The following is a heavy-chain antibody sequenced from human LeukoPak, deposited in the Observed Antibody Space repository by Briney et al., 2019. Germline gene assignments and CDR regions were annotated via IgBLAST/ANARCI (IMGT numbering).Heavy chain of an antibody. Sequence: QPGGSLRLSCAASGFTFSSYAMSWVRQAPGKGLEWVSAISGSGGSTYSADSVKGRFTISRDNAKNSLYLQMNSLRAEDTAVYYCARGSTVVTPLGYWGQGTLVTVSS. CDR1: GFTFSSYA. V-gene: IGHV3-23*01. CDR2: ISGSGGST. D-gene: IGHD4-23*01. J-gene: IGHJ4*02. CDR3: ARGSTVVTPLGY.